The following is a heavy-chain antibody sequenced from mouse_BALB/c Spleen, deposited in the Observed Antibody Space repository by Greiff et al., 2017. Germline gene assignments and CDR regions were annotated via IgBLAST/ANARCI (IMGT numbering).Heavy chain of an antibody. Sequence: EVQLVESGGGLVQPGGSLKLSCAASGFTFSSYTMSWVRQTPEKRLEWVAYISNGGGSTYYPDTVKGRFTISRDNAKNTLHLQMSSLKSEDTAMYYCARRADSGYFDYWGQGTTLTVSA. CDR3: ARRADSGYFDY. CDR1: GFTFSSYT. J-gene: IGHJ2*01. D-gene: IGHD3-1*01. V-gene: IGHV5-12-2*01. CDR2: ISNGGGST.